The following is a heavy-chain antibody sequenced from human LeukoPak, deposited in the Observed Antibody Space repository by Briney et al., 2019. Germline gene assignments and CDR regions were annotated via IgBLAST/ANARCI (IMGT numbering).Heavy chain of an antibody. J-gene: IGHJ4*02. Sequence: PGGSLRLSCAASGFTFSSYAMSWVRQAPGKGLEWVSAISGSGGSTYYADSVKGRFTISRDNSKNTLYLQMNSLRAEDTAVYYCARDEDYGDYVFGYWGQGTLVTVSS. CDR1: GFTFSSYA. D-gene: IGHD4-17*01. CDR2: ISGSGGST. CDR3: ARDEDYGDYVFGY. V-gene: IGHV3-23*01.